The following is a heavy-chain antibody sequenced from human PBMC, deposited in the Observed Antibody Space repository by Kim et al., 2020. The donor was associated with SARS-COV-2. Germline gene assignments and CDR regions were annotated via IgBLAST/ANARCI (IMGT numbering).Heavy chain of an antibody. CDR2: FHVDVIRT. J-gene: IGHJ6*02. CDR1: GFSFRIYG. CDR3: VRDTSPGGADV. D-gene: IGHD3-16*01. V-gene: IGHV3-74*01. Sequence: GGSLRLSCAASGFSFRIYGMHWVRQGPVKGLEWVACFHVDVIRTGSSDSVRGRFTIFSDNAKNSLYLQMNSLRVDDTALYFCVRDTSPGGADVWGQGTTVTVSS.